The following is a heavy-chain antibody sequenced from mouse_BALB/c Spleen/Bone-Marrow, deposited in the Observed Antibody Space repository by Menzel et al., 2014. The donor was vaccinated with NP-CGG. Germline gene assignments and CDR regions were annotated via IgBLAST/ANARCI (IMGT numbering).Heavy chain of an antibody. CDR3: ASGVTTGWFVY. CDR1: GYIFTSYW. Sequence: VQLHQSGAELVRPGASVKLSCKTSGYIFTSYWIHWVKQRSGQGLEWIARIYPGSGSTYYNEKFEGKATLTADKSSSTAYMQLSSLKSEDSAVYFCASGVTTGWFVYWGQATLVTVSA. V-gene: IGHV1-76*01. J-gene: IGHJ3*01. CDR2: IYPGSGST. D-gene: IGHD2-12*01.